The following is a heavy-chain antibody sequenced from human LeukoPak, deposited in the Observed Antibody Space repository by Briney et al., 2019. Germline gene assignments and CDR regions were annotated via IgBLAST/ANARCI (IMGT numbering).Heavy chain of an antibody. Sequence: GGSLRLSCAASGFTFSSYSMNRVRQAPGKGLEWVSSISSSSSYIYYADSVKGRFTISRDNAKNSLYLQMNSLRAEDTAVYYCAKAQDIVVVPAAMYYWGQGTLVTVSS. CDR3: AKAQDIVVVPAAMYY. V-gene: IGHV3-21*01. D-gene: IGHD2-2*01. J-gene: IGHJ4*02. CDR1: GFTFSSYS. CDR2: ISSSSSYI.